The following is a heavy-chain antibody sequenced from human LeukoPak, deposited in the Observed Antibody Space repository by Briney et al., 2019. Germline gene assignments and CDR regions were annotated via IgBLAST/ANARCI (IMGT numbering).Heavy chain of an antibody. D-gene: IGHD4-17*01. J-gene: IGHJ4*02. Sequence: GGSLRLSCAASGFTFSSYAMSWVRQAPGKGLEWVSAISGSGGSTYYADSVKGRFTISRDNSKNTLYLQMNSLRAEDTAVYYCATGDDYGDKILDYWGQGTLVTVSS. CDR1: GFTFSSYA. CDR3: ATGDDYGDKILDY. V-gene: IGHV3-23*01. CDR2: ISGSGGST.